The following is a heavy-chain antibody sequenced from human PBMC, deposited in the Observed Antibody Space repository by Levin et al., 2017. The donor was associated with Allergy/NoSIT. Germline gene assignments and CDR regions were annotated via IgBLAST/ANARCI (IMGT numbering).Heavy chain of an antibody. CDR1: GFTFSSYG. CDR3: AKDLFPSSCYYFPWFDP. CDR2: ISYDGSNK. Sequence: PGGSLRLSCAASGFTFSSYGMHWVRQAPGKGLEWVAVISYDGSNKYYADSVKGRFTISRDSSKNTLYLQMNSLRAEDTAVYYCAKDLFPSSCYYFPWFDPWGQGTLVTVSS. V-gene: IGHV3-30*18. J-gene: IGHJ5*02. D-gene: IGHD3-22*01.